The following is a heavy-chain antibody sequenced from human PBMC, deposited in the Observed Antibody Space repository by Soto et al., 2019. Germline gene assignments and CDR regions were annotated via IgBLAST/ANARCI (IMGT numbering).Heavy chain of an antibody. D-gene: IGHD6-19*01. CDR1: GFSFGTFV. V-gene: IGHV3-23*01. J-gene: IGHJ4*02. CDR3: AKNGQWLATPPEA. CDR2: ITDSGYTA. Sequence: PGGSLRLSCAASGFSFGTFVMTWFRQAPGGGLEWVASITDSGYTASYAETVEGRFTVSRDNSKNKLHLQMNDLRAEDTATYYCAKNGQWLATPPEAWGQGTLVTVPS.